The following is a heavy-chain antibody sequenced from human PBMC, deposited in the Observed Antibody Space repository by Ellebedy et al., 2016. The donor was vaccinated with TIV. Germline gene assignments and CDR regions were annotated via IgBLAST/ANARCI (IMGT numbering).Heavy chain of an antibody. Sequence: GGSLRLSCAASGFTFSDYCMSWIPKAPGKGLEWVSYISSSGSTIYNADPVKGRFTISRDNAKNSLYLQMNSLRAEDTAVYYCARDLVQSSGSPDYWGQGTLVTVSS. CDR3: ARDLVQSSGSPDY. CDR2: ISSSGSTI. CDR1: GFTFSDYC. J-gene: IGHJ4*02. V-gene: IGHV3-11*01. D-gene: IGHD3-22*01.